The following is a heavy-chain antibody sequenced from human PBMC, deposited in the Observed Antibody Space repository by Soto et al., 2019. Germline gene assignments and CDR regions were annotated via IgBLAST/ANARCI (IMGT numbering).Heavy chain of an antibody. CDR2: IYYSGST. Sequence: QVQLQESGPGLVKPSQTLSLTCTVSGGSISSGGYYWSWIRQHPGKGLEWIGYIYYSGSTYYNPSLKCRVTISVDTSKNQFSLKLSSVTAADTAVYYCARAPPPRGAKNWFDPWGQGTLVTVSS. D-gene: IGHD3-10*01. J-gene: IGHJ5*02. CDR3: ARAPPPRGAKNWFDP. CDR1: GGSISSGGYY. V-gene: IGHV4-31*03.